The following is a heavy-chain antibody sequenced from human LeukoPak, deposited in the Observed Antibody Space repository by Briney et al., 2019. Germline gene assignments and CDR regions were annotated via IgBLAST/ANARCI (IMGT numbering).Heavy chain of an antibody. CDR1: GFTFSSYA. CDR2: IWYDGSNK. V-gene: IGHV3-33*08. Sequence: GGSLRLSCAASGFTFSSYAMSWVRQAPGKGLEWVAVIWYDGSNKYYADSVKGRFTISRDNSKNTLYLQMNSLRAEDTAVYYCAREEGVRGYSYGYYYYGMDVWGKGTTVIVSS. CDR3: AREEGVRGYSYGYYYYGMDV. D-gene: IGHD5-18*01. J-gene: IGHJ6*04.